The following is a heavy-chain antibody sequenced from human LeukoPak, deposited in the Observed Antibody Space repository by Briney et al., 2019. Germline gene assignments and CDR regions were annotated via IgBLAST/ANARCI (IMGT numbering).Heavy chain of an antibody. CDR2: INPNSGGT. CDR3: ARGAHYHGSSEGYDY. CDR1: GYTFTGYY. D-gene: IGHD3-22*01. V-gene: IGHV1-2*02. J-gene: IGHJ4*02. Sequence: GASVKVSCKASGYTFTGYYMHWVRQAPGQGLEWMGWINPNSGGTNYAQKFQGRVTMTRDTSISTAYMELSRLRSDDTAVYYCARGAHYHGSSEGYDYWGQGTLVTVSS.